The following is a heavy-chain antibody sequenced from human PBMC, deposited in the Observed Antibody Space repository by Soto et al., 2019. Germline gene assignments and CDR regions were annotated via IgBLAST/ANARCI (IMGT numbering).Heavy chain of an antibody. CDR2: ISGSGAET. V-gene: IGHV3-23*01. CDR1: GFTFSSCG. D-gene: IGHD6-6*01. CDR3: AKCPGYDSSSPDWYLEL. J-gene: IGHJ2*01. Sequence: VQLLESGGGLVQSGGSLRLSCVASGFTFSSCGMNWVRQTPGKGLEWVSGISGSGAETYYADSVKGRFAISRDNSKNTLYLQMWSLRVEDTAVYYCAKCPGYDSSSPDWYLELWGRGTLVTVSS.